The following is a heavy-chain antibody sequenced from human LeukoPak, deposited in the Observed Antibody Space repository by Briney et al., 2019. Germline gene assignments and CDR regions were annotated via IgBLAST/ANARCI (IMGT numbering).Heavy chain of an antibody. CDR2: IYYSGST. D-gene: IGHD3-22*01. CDR3: ARDSSAWRYNWFDP. CDR1: GGSISSSSHY. Sequence: SETLSLTCTVSGGSISSSSHYWDWIRQPPGKGLEWIGYIYYSGSTNYNPSLKSRVTMSVDTSKNQFSLKLNSVTAADTAVYYCARDSSAWRYNWFDPWGQGTLVTVAS. J-gene: IGHJ5*02. V-gene: IGHV4-61*01.